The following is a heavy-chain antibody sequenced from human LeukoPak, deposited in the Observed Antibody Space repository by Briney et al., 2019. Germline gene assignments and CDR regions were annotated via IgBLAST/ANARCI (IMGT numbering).Heavy chain of an antibody. Sequence: ASVKVSCKASGYTFTGYYMHWVRQAPGQGLEWMGWINPNSGGTNYAQKFQGRVTMTRDTSISTAYMELSRLRSDDTAVYYCARAYCSGGSCYPSYYYYYYMDVWAKGPRSPSP. CDR3: ARAYCSGGSCYPSYYYYYYMDV. V-gene: IGHV1-2*02. CDR1: GYTFTGYY. CDR2: INPNSGGT. J-gene: IGHJ6*03. D-gene: IGHD2-15*01.